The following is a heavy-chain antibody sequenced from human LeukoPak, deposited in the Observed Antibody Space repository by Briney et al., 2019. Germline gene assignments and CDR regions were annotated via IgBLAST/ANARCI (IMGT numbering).Heavy chain of an antibody. J-gene: IGHJ2*01. CDR3: AREGSDCSSTSCLYWYFDL. Sequence: PSETLSLTCTVSGGSISSGDYHWSWIRQPPGKGLEWIGYIYYSGSTYYNPSLKSRVTISVDTSKNQFSLKLSSVTAADTAVYYCAREGSDCSSTSCLYWYFDLWGRGTLVTVSS. CDR1: GGSISSGDYH. D-gene: IGHD2-2*01. CDR2: IYYSGST. V-gene: IGHV4-30-4*01.